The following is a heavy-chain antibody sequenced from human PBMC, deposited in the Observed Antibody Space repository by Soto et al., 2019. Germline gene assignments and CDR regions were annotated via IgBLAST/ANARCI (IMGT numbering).Heavy chain of an antibody. Sequence: GESLKTSCKGSGYSFASQWIGWGRQMPGKGLEWMGNSYRADSETRYSPSCEGQVTISVDKSISTVYLQWTSLKASDTAMYYCARIPHTYTSYYDYFYGMDVWGQGTTVTVSS. J-gene: IGHJ6*02. CDR1: GYSFASQW. CDR2: SYRADSET. CDR3: ARIPHTYTSYYDYFYGMDV. D-gene: IGHD2-21*01. V-gene: IGHV5-51*01.